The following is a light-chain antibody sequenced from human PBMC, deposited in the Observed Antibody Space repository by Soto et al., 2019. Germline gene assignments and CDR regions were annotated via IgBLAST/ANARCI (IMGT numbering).Light chain of an antibody. CDR1: SSDVGGYDY. J-gene: IGLJ1*01. CDR3: SSYTSRTTHV. V-gene: IGLV2-14*01. CDR2: DVS. Sequence: QSVLTQPASVSGSPGQSIAIACTGTSSDVGGYDYVSWYQQHPGKAPKLMISDVSNRPSGVSNRFSGSKSGNTASLTISGLQAEAEADYYCSSYTSRTTHVFGTGTTVTVL.